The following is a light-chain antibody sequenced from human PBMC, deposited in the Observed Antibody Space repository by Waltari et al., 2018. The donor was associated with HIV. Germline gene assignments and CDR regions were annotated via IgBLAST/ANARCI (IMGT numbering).Light chain of an antibody. V-gene: IGLV3-25*03. J-gene: IGLJ2*01. CDR2: KDS. CDR3: QSADSSGTVV. CDR1: ALPKQY. Sequence: SYELTQPPSVSVSPGPTARITSSGAALPKQYAYWYQQKPGQAPVLVIYKDSERPSGIPERFSGSSSGTTVTLTISGVQAEDEADYYCQSADSSGTVVFGGGTKLTVL.